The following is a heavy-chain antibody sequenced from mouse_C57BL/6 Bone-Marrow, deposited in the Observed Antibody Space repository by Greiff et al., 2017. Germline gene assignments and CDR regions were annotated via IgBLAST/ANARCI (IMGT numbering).Heavy chain of an antibody. Sequence: QVQLQQPGAELVKPGASVKLSCKASGYTFTSYWMHWVKQRPGQGLEWIGMIHPNSGSTNYNEKFKSKATLTVDKSSSTAYMQLSSLTSEDSAVYYCARGDYYSNYEAYWGQGTLVTVSA. V-gene: IGHV1-64*01. J-gene: IGHJ3*01. D-gene: IGHD2-5*01. CDR1: GYTFTSYW. CDR2: IHPNSGST. CDR3: ARGDYYSNYEAY.